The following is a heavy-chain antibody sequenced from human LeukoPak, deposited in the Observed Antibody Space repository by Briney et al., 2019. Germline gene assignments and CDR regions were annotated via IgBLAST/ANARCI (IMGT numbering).Heavy chain of an antibody. J-gene: IGHJ4*02. Sequence: RPGGSLRLSCAASGFTFTTYAMSWVRLAPGKGLEWVSTIANSGGSTYYADSVKGRFTISRDNSKNTLYLQMNSLKPDDTAVYYCATDVTGGAISFWGQGALVTVSS. CDR3: ATDVTGGAISF. CDR2: IANSGGST. V-gene: IGHV3-23*01. CDR1: GFTFTTYA. D-gene: IGHD1-14*01.